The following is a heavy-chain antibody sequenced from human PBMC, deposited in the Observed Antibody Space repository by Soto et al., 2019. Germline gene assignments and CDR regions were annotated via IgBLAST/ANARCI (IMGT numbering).Heavy chain of an antibody. CDR1: GGSISSGGYY. D-gene: IGHD5-18*01. J-gene: IGHJ4*02. V-gene: IGHV4-31*03. CDR2: IYYSGST. CDR3: ARGGYSYGSFDY. Sequence: SETLSLTCTVPGGSISSGGYYWSWIRQHPGKGLEWIGYIYYSGSTYYNPSLKSRVTISVDTSKNQFSLKLSSVTAADTAVYYCARGGYSYGSFDYWGQGTLVTVSS.